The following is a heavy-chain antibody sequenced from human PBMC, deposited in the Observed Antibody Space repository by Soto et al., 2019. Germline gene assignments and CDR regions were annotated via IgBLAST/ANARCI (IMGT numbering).Heavy chain of an antibody. J-gene: IGHJ4*02. CDR3: ARSRVSAHGTDFEF. CDR2: IDPSDSDT. CDR1: GYSSANYW. Sequence: EVQLVQSGAEVKKAGESLRISCKDSGYSSANYWITWVRQMPGKGLEWMGNIDPSDSDTKYSPSFQGQVTISTDRSSSTVYLQWGSLKASDSAMYYCARSRVSAHGTDFEFWGQGTLVTLSS. V-gene: IGHV5-10-1*03.